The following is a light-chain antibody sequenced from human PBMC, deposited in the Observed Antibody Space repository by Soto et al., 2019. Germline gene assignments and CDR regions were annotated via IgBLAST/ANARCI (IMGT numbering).Light chain of an antibody. CDR2: AVH. CDR1: TSDIGGYEY. J-gene: IGLJ1*01. CDR3: SSYTPSSTYV. Sequence: QSAPTQPASVSGSPGQSITISCTGSTSDIGGYEYVSWYQQYPGKAPRLIIYAVHSRPSGVSNRFSGSKSGNTASLTISGLQAEDEADYHCSSYTPSSTYVFGTGTKVTVL. V-gene: IGLV2-14*03.